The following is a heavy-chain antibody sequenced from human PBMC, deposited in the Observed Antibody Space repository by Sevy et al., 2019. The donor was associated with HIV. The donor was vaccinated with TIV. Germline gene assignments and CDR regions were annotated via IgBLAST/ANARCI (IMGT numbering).Heavy chain of an antibody. CDR3: ARLYSPAYYDFWSGSYDAFDI. CDR2: ISYDGSNK. J-gene: IGHJ3*02. V-gene: IGHV3-30-3*01. CDR1: GFTFSSYA. D-gene: IGHD3-3*01. Sequence: GGSLRLSCAASGFTFSSYAMHWVRQTPGKGLEWVAVISYDGSNKYYADSVKGRFTISRDNSKNTLYLQMNSLRAEDTAVYYCARLYSPAYYDFWSGSYDAFDIWGQGTMVTVSS.